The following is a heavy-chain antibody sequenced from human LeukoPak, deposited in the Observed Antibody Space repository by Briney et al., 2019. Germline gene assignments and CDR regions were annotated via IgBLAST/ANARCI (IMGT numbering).Heavy chain of an antibody. CDR3: ATDKETQLALDY. CDR1: GYTLTELS. CDR2: FDPEDGET. Sequence: ASVKVSCKVSGYTLTELSMHWVRQDPGKGLEWMGGFDPEDGETTYAQKFQGRVTMTEDTSTDIAYMELSSLRSEDTAVYYCATDKETQLALDYWGQGTLVTVSS. J-gene: IGHJ4*02. D-gene: IGHD3-3*02. V-gene: IGHV1-24*01.